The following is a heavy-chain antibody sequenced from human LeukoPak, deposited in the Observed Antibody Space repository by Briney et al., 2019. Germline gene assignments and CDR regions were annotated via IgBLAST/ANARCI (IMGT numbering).Heavy chain of an antibody. Sequence: GSLRLSCAASGITFSSHLMHWVRQAQGTGLVWVSSVKSDGTATNYADSVKGRFTISRDNAKNTLYLQMNSLRVEDTAVYYCVRKFATGDWGQGTLVTVSS. J-gene: IGHJ4*02. CDR3: VRKFATGD. D-gene: IGHD1-14*01. CDR2: VKSDGTAT. V-gene: IGHV3-74*01. CDR1: GITFSSHL.